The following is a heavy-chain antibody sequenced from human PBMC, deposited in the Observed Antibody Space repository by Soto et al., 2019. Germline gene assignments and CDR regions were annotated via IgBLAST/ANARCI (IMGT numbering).Heavy chain of an antibody. D-gene: IGHD1-26*01. CDR1: GGSISSGDYY. V-gene: IGHV4-30-4*01. CDR2: IYYSGST. Sequence: SETLSLTCTVSGGSISSGDYYWSWIRQPPGKGLEWIGYIYYSGSTYYNPSLKSRVTISVDTSKNQFSLKLSSVTAADTAVYYCASGTRELLLFWFYPWGQGTLVTVSS. J-gene: IGHJ5*02. CDR3: ASGTRELLLFWFYP.